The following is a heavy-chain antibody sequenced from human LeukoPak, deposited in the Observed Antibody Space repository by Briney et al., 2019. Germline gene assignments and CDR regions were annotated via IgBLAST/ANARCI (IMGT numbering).Heavy chain of an antibody. CDR3: ARDVW. J-gene: IGHJ4*02. V-gene: IGHV4-30-2*01. CDR1: GVSISSGGYS. Sequence: SETLSLTCTVSGVSISSGGYSWSWIRQPPGKGLEWIGYIYHSGSTYYNPSLKSRVTISVDRSKNQFSLKLSSVTAADTAVYYCARDVWWGQGTLVTVSS. D-gene: IGHD3-16*01. CDR2: IYHSGST.